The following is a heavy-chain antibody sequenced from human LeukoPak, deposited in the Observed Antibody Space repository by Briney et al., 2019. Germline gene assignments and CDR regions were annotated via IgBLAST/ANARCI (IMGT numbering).Heavy chain of an antibody. CDR3: ARDVGEYCSSTNCYASHY. D-gene: IGHD2-2*01. J-gene: IGHJ4*02. CDR1: GYTSTSYD. V-gene: IGHV1-8*01. Sequence: ASVKVSCKASGYTSTSYDINWVRQATGQGLEWMGWMNPNSGNTGYAQKFQGRVTMARNTSISTAYMELSSLRSDDTAVYYCARDVGEYCSSTNCYASHYWGQGTLVTVSS. CDR2: MNPNSGNT.